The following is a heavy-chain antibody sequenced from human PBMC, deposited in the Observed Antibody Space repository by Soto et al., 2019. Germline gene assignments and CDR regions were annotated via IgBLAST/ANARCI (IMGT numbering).Heavy chain of an antibody. J-gene: IGHJ4*02. V-gene: IGHV3-23*01. CDR2: ISGTGGT. CDR1: GFTFSSHV. D-gene: IGHD2-15*01. CDR3: AKDRRGAYCSGGICYSPDY. Sequence: EVQLWESGGGLVQPGGFLRLSCAVSGFTFSSHVMSWVRQAPGKGLEWVSAISGTGGTYYADSVKGRFTISRDNSKNALYLQMNNLRDEDTAVYYCAKDRRGAYCSGGICYSPDYWGQGSLVIVSS.